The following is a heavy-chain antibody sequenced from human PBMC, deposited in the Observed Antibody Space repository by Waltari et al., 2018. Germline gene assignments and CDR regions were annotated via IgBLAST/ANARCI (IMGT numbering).Heavy chain of an antibody. CDR3: ARDALYDFWTASADF. Sequence: DVQLVAAGGGLGKPGGSLRLPCGASGFTFRSFVLTWVRQAPGKGLEWVALISSGSSYIHYADSARGRFAISRDNAKNSLFLQMDSLRAEDTAVYYCARDALYDFWTASADFWGQGTLVTVSS. CDR1: GFTFRSFV. CDR2: ISSGSSYI. D-gene: IGHD3-3*01. J-gene: IGHJ4*02. V-gene: IGHV3-21*01.